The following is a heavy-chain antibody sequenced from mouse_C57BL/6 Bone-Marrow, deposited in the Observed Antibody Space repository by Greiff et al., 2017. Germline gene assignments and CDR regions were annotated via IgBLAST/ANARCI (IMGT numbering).Heavy chain of an antibody. V-gene: IGHV1-81*01. D-gene: IGHD1-1*01. Sequence: LVESGAELARPGASVKLSCKASGYTFTSYGISWVKQRTGQGLEWIGEIYPRSGNTYYNEKFKGKATLTADKSSSTAYMELRSLTSEDSAVYFCARLRYYGSSYGDYWGQGTTLTVSS. CDR3: ARLRYYGSSYGDY. J-gene: IGHJ2*01. CDR1: GYTFTSYG. CDR2: IYPRSGNT.